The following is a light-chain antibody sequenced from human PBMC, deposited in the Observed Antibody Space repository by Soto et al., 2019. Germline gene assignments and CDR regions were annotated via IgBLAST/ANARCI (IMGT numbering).Light chain of an antibody. CDR2: GAS. J-gene: IGKJ5*01. CDR3: QQANSFPIT. CDR1: QDISSW. V-gene: IGKV1-12*01. Sequence: DIQMTQSPSSVSASVGDTVTITCRASQDISSWLAWYQQKPGKAPKLLIYGASDLQRGVPSRFAGSGFGTDFTLTISSLHPEDFATYYCQQANSFPITFGQGTRLEIK.